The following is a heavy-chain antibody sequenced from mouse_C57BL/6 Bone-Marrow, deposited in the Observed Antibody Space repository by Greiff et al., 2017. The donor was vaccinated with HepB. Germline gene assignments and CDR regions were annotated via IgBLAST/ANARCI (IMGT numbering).Heavy chain of an antibody. J-gene: IGHJ3*01. Sequence: VQLQQPGAELVKPGASVKVSCKASGYTFTSYWMHWVKQRPGQGLEWIGRIHPSDSDTNYYQKFKGKDTLTVDKSSSTAYMQPSSLTSEDTAVYYCAIGIDGYYWFAYWGQGALVTVSA. CDR1: GYTFTSYW. V-gene: IGHV1-74*01. CDR2: IHPSDSDT. CDR3: AIGIDGYYWFAY. D-gene: IGHD2-3*01.